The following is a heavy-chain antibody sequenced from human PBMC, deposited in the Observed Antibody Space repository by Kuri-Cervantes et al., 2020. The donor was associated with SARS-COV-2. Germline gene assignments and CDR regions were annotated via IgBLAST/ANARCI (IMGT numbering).Heavy chain of an antibody. CDR1: GYTSTSYY. Sequence: ASVKVSCKASGYTSTSYYMHWVRQAPGQGLEWMGIINPSGGSTSYAQKFQGRVTMTRDTSTSTVYMELSSLRSEDTAVYYCARGVSHIAAAGLYYFDYWGQGTLVTVSS. CDR2: INPSGGST. J-gene: IGHJ4*02. CDR3: ARGVSHIAAAGLYYFDY. D-gene: IGHD6-13*01. V-gene: IGHV1-46*01.